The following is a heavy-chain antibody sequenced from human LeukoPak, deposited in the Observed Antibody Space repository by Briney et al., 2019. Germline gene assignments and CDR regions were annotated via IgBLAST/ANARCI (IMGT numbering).Heavy chain of an antibody. CDR3: ARFGAGGYCSGGSCPNWFDP. J-gene: IGHJ5*02. CDR2: ISAYNGNT. CDR1: GYTFTSYG. Sequence: GASVKVSCKASGYTFTSYGISWVRRAPGQGLEWMGWISAYNGNTNYAQKLQGRVTMTTDTSTSTAYMELRSLRSDDTAVYYCARFGAGGYCSGGSCPNWFDPWGQGTLVTVSS. D-gene: IGHD2-15*01. V-gene: IGHV1-18*01.